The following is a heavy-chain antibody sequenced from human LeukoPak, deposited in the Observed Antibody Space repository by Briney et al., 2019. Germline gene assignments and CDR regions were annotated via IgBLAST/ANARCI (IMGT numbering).Heavy chain of an antibody. D-gene: IGHD5-18*01. Sequence: GGSLRLSCAASGFTFSSYAMSWVRQAPGKGLEWVSAISGSGGSTYYADSVKGRFTISRDNSKNTLYLQMNSLRAEDTAVYYCAKVNDGEEYSYYFDYWGQGTLVTVSS. V-gene: IGHV3-23*01. CDR2: ISGSGGST. CDR1: GFTFSSYA. J-gene: IGHJ4*02. CDR3: AKVNDGEEYSYYFDY.